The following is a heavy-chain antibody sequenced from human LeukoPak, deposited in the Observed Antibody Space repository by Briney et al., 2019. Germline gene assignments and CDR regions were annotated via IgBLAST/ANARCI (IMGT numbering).Heavy chain of an antibody. CDR1: GFTFSSYA. J-gene: IGHJ4*02. CDR3: AKDYDFWSGYSFFDY. V-gene: IGHV3-23*01. Sequence: PGGSLRLSCAASGFTFSSYAMSWVRQAPGKGLEWVSAISGSGGSTYYADSVKGRFTSSRDNSKNTLYLQMNSLRAEDTAVYYCAKDYDFWSGYSFFDYWGQGTLVTVSS. CDR2: ISGSGGST. D-gene: IGHD3-3*01.